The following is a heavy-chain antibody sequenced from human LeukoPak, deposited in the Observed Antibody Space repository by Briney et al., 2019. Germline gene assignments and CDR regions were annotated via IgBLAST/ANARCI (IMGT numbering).Heavy chain of an antibody. V-gene: IGHV3-53*01. D-gene: IGHD6-13*01. J-gene: IGHJ4*02. Sequence: GGSLILSCAASGFTVSSNYMSWVRQAPGKGLEWVSVIYSGGSTYYADSVKGRFTISRDNSKNTLYLQMNSLRAEDTAVYYCAREKVGTAAGTYLLNWGQGTLVTVSS. CDR3: AREKVGTAAGTYLLN. CDR1: GFTVSSNY. CDR2: IYSGGST.